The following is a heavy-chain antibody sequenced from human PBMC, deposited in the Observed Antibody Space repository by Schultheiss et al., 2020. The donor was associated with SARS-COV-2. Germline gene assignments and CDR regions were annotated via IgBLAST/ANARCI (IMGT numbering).Heavy chain of an antibody. CDR1: GFTFSSYS. V-gene: IGHV3-48*01. CDR2: ISSSSSTI. Sequence: GGSLRLSCAASGFTFSSYSMNWVRQAPGKGLEWVSYISSSSSTIYYADSVKGRFTISRDNAKNSLYLEMNSLRPEDTAVYSCAKERDYNWNYMEQWGQGTLVTVSS. D-gene: IGHD1-7*01. J-gene: IGHJ4*02. CDR3: AKERDYNWNYMEQ.